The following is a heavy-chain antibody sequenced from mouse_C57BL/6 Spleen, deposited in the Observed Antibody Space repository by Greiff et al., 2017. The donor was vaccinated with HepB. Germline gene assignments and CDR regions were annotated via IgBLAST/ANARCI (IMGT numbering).Heavy chain of an antibody. CDR2: IDPGNGDT. Sequence: EVQLQQSGAELVRPGASVKLSCTASGFNIKDDYMHWVKQRPEQGLEWIGWIDPGNGDTEYASKFQGKATITADTSSNTADLQLSSLTSEDTAVYYCTTGVDRFAYWGQGTLVTVSA. CDR1: GFNIKDDY. V-gene: IGHV14-4*01. J-gene: IGHJ3*01. CDR3: TTGVDRFAY.